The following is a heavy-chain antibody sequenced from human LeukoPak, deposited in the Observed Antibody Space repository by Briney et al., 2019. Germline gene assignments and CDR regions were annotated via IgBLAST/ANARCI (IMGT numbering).Heavy chain of an antibody. CDR1: GGSISSSSYY. CDR2: IYYSGST. CDR3: ARRAYCGGDCYFPLDNWFDP. V-gene: IGHV4-39*01. Sequence: PSETLSLTCTVSGGSISSSSYYWGWIRQPPGKGLEWIGSIYYSGSTYYNPSLKSRVTISVDTSKNQFSLKLSSVTAADTAVYYCARRAYCGGDCYFPLDNWFDPWGQGTLVTVSS. J-gene: IGHJ5*02. D-gene: IGHD2-21*02.